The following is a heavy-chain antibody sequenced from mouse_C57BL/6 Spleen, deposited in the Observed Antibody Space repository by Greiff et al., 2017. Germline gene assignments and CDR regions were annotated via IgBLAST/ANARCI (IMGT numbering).Heavy chain of an antibody. J-gene: IGHJ1*03. Sequence: EVQLQESGPGMVKPSQSLSLTCTVTGYSITSGYDWHWIRHFPGNKLEWMGYISYSGSTNYNPSLKSRISITHDTSKNHFFMKLNSVTTEDTAAYYCAREGVLDYYGTYWYFDVWGTGTPVTVSS. CDR3: AREGVLDYYGTYWYFDV. CDR2: ISYSGST. D-gene: IGHD1-1*01. V-gene: IGHV3-1*01. CDR1: GYSITSGYD.